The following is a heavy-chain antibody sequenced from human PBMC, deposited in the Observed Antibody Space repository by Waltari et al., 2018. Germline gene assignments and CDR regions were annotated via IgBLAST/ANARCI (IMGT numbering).Heavy chain of an antibody. D-gene: IGHD3-16*01. Sequence: EVRLVESGGGLVKPGGSLRLSCAASGFVFSKYGPNWFRRAPGKGLEWVECISSNGNIIYYGQAVECRCTSSRDNAKESLFLQMESLRVEDTAMYYCGRSRRGDYYDPSSHWGQGTLVTVSS. J-gene: IGHJ4*02. V-gene: IGHV3-21*05. CDR2: ISSNGNII. CDR3: GRSRRGDYYDPSSH. CDR1: GFVFSKYG.